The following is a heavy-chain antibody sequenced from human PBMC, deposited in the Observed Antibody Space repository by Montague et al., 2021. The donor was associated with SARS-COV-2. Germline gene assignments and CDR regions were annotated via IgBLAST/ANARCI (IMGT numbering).Heavy chain of an antibody. Sequence: SETLSLTCTVPGGSFIGYYWGWIRQPPGKGLEWIGYIFYRGTTKYNPSLESRVTITVDTSKDQFYLKLNSVTAADTAVYYCARGATRTFDYWGQETRVTVSS. CDR2: IFYRGTT. CDR3: ARGATRTFDY. V-gene: IGHV4-59*01. D-gene: IGHD1-1*01. J-gene: IGHJ4*02. CDR1: GGSFIGYY.